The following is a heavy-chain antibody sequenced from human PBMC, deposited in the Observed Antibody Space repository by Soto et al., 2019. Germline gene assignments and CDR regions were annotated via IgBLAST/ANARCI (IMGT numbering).Heavy chain of an antibody. Sequence: PGEYLAISCSGSGYSFTSYWIGWVRQMPGKGLEWMGIIYPGDSDTRYSPSFQGQVTISADKSISTAYLQWSSLKASDTAMYYCARSAAAYPYYYGMDVWGQGTTVTVSS. V-gene: IGHV5-51*01. D-gene: IGHD6-13*01. CDR1: GYSFTSYW. CDR2: IYPGDSDT. CDR3: ARSAAAYPYYYGMDV. J-gene: IGHJ6*02.